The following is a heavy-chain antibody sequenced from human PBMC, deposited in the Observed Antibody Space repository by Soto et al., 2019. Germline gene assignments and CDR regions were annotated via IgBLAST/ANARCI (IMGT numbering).Heavy chain of an antibody. D-gene: IGHD3-22*01. V-gene: IGHV3-30-3*01. J-gene: IGHJ4*02. Sequence: QVQLVESGGGVVQPGRSLRLSCAASGFTFSSYAMHWVRQAPGKGLEWVAVISYDGSNKYYADSVKGRFTISRDNSKNPLYLQMNSLRAEDTAVYYCARDQAMRITMIVVVITGLDYWGQGTLVTVSS. CDR2: ISYDGSNK. CDR3: ARDQAMRITMIVVVITGLDY. CDR1: GFTFSSYA.